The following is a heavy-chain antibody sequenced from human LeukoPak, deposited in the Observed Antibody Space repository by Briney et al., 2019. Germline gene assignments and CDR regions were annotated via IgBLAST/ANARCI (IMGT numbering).Heavy chain of an antibody. J-gene: IGHJ4*02. Sequence: GGSLRLSCAASGFTFSSYWMSWVRQAPGKGLEWVAKIKQDGSEKYYVVSVKGRFTISRDNAKNSLYLQMNSLRAEDTAAYYCARDRNYYGSGSYYYWGQGTLVTVSS. CDR2: IKQDGSEK. D-gene: IGHD3-10*01. V-gene: IGHV3-7*01. CDR1: GFTFSSYW. CDR3: ARDRNYYGSGSYYY.